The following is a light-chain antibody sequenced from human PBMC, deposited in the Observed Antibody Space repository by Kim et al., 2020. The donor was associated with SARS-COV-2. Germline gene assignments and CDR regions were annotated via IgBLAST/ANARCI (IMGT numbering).Light chain of an antibody. CDR3: QHRGT. CDR1: QSISSW. J-gene: IGKJ1*01. Sequence: STLAAAVGDRVTITCRASQSISSWLAWYQQKPGKAPKLLIYKASSLESGVPSRCSGSGSGTEFTLTISSLQPDDFATYYCQHRGTFGQGTKVDIK. V-gene: IGKV1-5*03. CDR2: KAS.